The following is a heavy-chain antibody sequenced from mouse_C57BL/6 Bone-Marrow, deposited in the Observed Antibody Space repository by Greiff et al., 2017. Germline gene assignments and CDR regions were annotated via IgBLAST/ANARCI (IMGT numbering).Heavy chain of an antibody. Sequence: EVKLQQSGPELVKPGASVKIPCKASGYTFTDYNLDWVKQSHGKSLEWIGDINPNNGGTIYNQKFKGKATLTVDKSSSTAYMELRSLTSEDTAVYYCAREVIYDSYYYFDYWGQGTTLTVSS. CDR2: INPNNGGT. J-gene: IGHJ2*01. D-gene: IGHD2-3*01. CDR1: GYTFTDYN. V-gene: IGHV1-18*01. CDR3: AREVIYDSYYYFDY.